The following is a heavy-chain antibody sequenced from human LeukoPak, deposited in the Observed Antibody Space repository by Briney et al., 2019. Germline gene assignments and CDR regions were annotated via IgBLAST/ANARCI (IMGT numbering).Heavy chain of an antibody. CDR3: ARTGYYYGSGSYYKPDWYFDL. CDR2: IYPGDSET. J-gene: IGHJ2*01. D-gene: IGHD3-10*01. V-gene: IGHV5-51*01. CDR1: GYSFTSYW. Sequence: GESLKISCKGSGYSFTSYWIGWVRQMPGKGLEWMGIIYPGDSETRYSPSFQGQVTISADKSISTAYLQWSSLKASDTAMYYCARTGYYYGSGSYYKPDWYFDLWGRGTLVTVSS.